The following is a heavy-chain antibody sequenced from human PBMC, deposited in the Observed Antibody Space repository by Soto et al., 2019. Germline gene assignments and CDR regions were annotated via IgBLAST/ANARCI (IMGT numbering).Heavy chain of an antibody. CDR2: IHYSGST. J-gene: IGHJ4*02. CDR1: GGSISSGGAYY. V-gene: IGHV4-30-4*01. D-gene: IGHD1-26*01. CDR3: ARSPRGLGSFDY. Sequence: SSETLSLTCAVSGGSISSGGAYYWSWFRQSPGKGLEWIGYIHYSGSTYYNSSLKSRVTMSVDTSKNQFSLKVSSVTAADTAVYYCARSPRGLGSFDYWGQGTLVTVS.